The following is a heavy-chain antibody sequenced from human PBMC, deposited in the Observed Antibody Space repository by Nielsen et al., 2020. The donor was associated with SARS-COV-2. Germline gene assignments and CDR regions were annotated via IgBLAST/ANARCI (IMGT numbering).Heavy chain of an antibody. Sequence: ASVKVSCKASGYTFTSYAMHWVRQAPGQRLEWMGWINAGNGNTKYSQKFQGRVTITRDTSASTAYMELSSLRSEDTAVYYCARVVYDFWSGHGAMRWFDPWGQGTLVTVSS. V-gene: IGHV1-3*01. CDR3: ARVVYDFWSGHGAMRWFDP. CDR1: GYTFTSYA. CDR2: INAGNGNT. J-gene: IGHJ5*02. D-gene: IGHD3-3*01.